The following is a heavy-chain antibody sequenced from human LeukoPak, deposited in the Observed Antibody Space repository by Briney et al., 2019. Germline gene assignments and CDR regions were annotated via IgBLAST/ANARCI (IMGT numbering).Heavy chain of an antibody. Sequence: GGSLRLSCAASGFTFTSYGMHWVRQTPGKGLEWVAFIRYDGSNQYYADSVMGRFTISRDNSKNTLYLQMNSLRAEDTTVYYSAKDSLTGSGPYYFDYWGQGTLVTVPS. D-gene: IGHD3-9*01. CDR3: AKDSLTGSGPYYFDY. CDR1: GFTFTSYG. V-gene: IGHV3-30*02. J-gene: IGHJ4*02. CDR2: IRYDGSNQ.